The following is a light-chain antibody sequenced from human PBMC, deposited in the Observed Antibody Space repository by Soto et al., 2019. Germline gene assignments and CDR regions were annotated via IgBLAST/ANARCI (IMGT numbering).Light chain of an antibody. CDR3: CSYAGSRV. CDR1: SSDVGSYNL. Sequence: QSALTQPASVSGSPGQSITISCTGTSSDVGSYNLVSWYQQHPGKAPKLMIYEGSKRPSGVSHRFSGSKSGNTASLTISGLQAEDEADYYCCSYAGSRVFGGGTKLTFL. V-gene: IGLV2-23*01. J-gene: IGLJ3*02. CDR2: EGS.